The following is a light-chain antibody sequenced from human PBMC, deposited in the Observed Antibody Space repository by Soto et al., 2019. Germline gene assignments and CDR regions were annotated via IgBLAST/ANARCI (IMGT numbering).Light chain of an antibody. CDR3: QQYGNSVPFT. CDR2: GTS. CDR1: QSVISSY. V-gene: IGKV3-20*01. Sequence: EIVLTQSPGTLSLSPGETATLSCRSSQSVISSYLAWYQQKPGQPPRLLIFGTSIRATGIPDRISGSGSGTDFSPTISRLEPEDFAVYYCQQYGNSVPFTFGQGTKLEIK. J-gene: IGKJ2*01.